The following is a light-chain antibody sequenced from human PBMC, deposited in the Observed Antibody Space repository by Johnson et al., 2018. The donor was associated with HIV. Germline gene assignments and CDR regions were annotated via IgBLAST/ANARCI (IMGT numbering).Light chain of an antibody. CDR3: GTWDSSLSDNV. V-gene: IGLV1-51*01. CDR1: TSNIGNNY. CDR2: DNN. J-gene: IGLJ1*01. Sequence: HSVLTQPPSVSAAPGQKVTISCSGSTSNIGNNYVSWYQQFPGTAPKLLIYDNNKRPSGIPDRFSGSKSGTSATLGITGLQTGDEADYYCGTWDSSLSDNVFGTGTRVTGL.